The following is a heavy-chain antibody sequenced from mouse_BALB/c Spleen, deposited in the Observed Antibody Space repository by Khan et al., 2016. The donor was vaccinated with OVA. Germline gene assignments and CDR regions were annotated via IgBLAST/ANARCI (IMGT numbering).Heavy chain of an antibody. D-gene: IGHD1-2*01. CDR1: GYTFTDYY. Sequence: QVQLKESGAELARPGASVKLSCKASGYTFTDYYINWVKQRTGQGLEWIGEIYPGSGNTYYNEKFKDKATLTADKASTTAYRQLSSLTSEDSAVYFCARRNYFGYTFADWGQGTLVTVAA. CDR3: ARRNYFGYTFAD. V-gene: IGHV1-77*01. CDR2: IYPGSGNT. J-gene: IGHJ3*01.